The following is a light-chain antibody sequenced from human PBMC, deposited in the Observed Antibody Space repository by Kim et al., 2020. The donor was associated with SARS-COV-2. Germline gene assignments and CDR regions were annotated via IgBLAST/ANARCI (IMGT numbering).Light chain of an antibody. CDR2: DAS. CDR1: QDISNY. CDR3: QQYDIGLT. V-gene: IGKV1-33*01. Sequence: DIQMTQSPSSLSASVGDRVTITCQASQDISNYLNWYQQKPGKAPKLLIYDASNLETGVPSRFSGSGSGTDFTFTISSLQPEDIATYYCQQYDIGLTFGGGTKLEIK. J-gene: IGKJ4*01.